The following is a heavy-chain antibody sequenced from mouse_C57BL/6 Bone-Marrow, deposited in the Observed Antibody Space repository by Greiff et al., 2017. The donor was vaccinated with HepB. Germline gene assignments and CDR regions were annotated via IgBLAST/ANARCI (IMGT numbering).Heavy chain of an antibody. V-gene: IGHV12-3*01. J-gene: IGHJ1*03. CDR3: AGVFYDYDRYFDV. CDR1: GFPITSGYY. D-gene: IGHD2-4*01. Sequence: QVQLKESGPGLVKPSQSLFLTCSITGFPITSGYYWIWIRQSPGKPLEWMGYITHSGETFYNPSLQSPISITRETSKNQFFLQLNSVTTEDTAMYYCAGVFYDYDRYFDVWGTGTTVTVSS. CDR2: ITHSGET.